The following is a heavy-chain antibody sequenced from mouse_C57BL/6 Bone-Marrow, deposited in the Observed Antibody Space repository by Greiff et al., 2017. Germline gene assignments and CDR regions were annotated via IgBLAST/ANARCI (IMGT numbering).Heavy chain of an antibody. D-gene: IGHD3-3*01. CDR1: GFSFNTYA. J-gene: IGHJ2*01. CDR3: VRQRDPGYYFDY. CDR2: IRSKSNNYAT. V-gene: IGHV10-1*01. Sequence: EVKVVESGGGLVQPKGSLKLSCAASGFSFNTYAMNWVRQAPGKGLEWVARIRSKSNNYATYYADSVKDRFTISRDDSESMLYLQMNNLKTEDTAMYYCVRQRDPGYYFDYWGQGTTLTVSS.